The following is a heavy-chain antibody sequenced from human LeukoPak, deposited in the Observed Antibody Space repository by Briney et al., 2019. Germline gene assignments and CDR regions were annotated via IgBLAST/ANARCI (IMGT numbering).Heavy chain of an antibody. D-gene: IGHD3-22*01. CDR1: GFTFSSHA. CDR2: IRSKAYGGTT. CDR3: TRVDYYDSSGYYGPVDY. V-gene: IGHV3-49*03. J-gene: IGHJ4*02. Sequence: GGSLRLSCAASGFTFSSHALSWLRQAPGKGLEWVGFIRSKAYGGTTEYAASVKGRFTISRDDSKSIAYLQMNSLKTEDTAVYYCTRVDYYDSSGYYGPVDYWGQGTLVTVSS.